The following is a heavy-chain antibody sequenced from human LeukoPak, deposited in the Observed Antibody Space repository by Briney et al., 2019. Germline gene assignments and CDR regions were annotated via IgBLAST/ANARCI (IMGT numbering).Heavy chain of an antibody. D-gene: IGHD1-26*01. Sequence: ASVKVSCKASGGTFSSYAISWVRQAPGQGLEWMGIINPSGGSTSYAQKFQGRVTMTRDTSTSTVYMELSSLRSEDTAVYYCARDRDVGATTYYFDYWGQGTLVTVSS. V-gene: IGHV1-46*01. CDR2: INPSGGST. CDR1: GGTFSSYA. J-gene: IGHJ4*02. CDR3: ARDRDVGATTYYFDY.